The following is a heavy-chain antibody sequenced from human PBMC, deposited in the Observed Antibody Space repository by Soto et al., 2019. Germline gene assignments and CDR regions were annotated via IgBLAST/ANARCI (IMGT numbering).Heavy chain of an antibody. CDR3: AREGYYDSSCHYSAYYGMDV. J-gene: IGHJ6*02. CDR2: IIPRFGTV. D-gene: IGHD3-22*01. CDR1: GGTFSSYT. Sequence: QVQLVQSGAEVKKPGSSVKVSCKASGGTFSSYTISWVRQAPGQGLEWMGGIIPRFGTVNYAQKFQGRVTITADESTSTAYMELSSVRYEDTAVYYCAREGYYDSSCHYSAYYGMDVWGQGTTVTVSS. V-gene: IGHV1-69*12.